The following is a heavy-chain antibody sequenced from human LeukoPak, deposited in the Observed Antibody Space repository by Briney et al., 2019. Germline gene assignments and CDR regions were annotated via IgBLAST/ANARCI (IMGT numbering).Heavy chain of an antibody. CDR2: IYHSGST. V-gene: IGHV4-39*01. Sequence: SETLSLTCTVFGGSISTSRYYWGWIRQPPGKGLEWIGSIYHSGSTDYNPSLKSRVTISVDPSKSQFSLKLSSVTAADTALYYCARHFYPLYFDYWGQGTLVTVSS. D-gene: IGHD3-16*02. J-gene: IGHJ4*02. CDR1: GGSISTSRYY. CDR3: ARHFYPLYFDY.